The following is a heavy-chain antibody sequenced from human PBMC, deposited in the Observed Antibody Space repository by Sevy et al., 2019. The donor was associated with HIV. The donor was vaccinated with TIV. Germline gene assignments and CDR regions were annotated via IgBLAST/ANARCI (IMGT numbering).Heavy chain of an antibody. J-gene: IGHJ4*02. D-gene: IGHD6-6*01. V-gene: IGHV3-21*04. CDR2: ISSSSNYI. CDR1: GFTFSSYS. CDR3: AREDIADRHFDY. Sequence: GGSLRLSCAASGFTFSSYSMNWVRQAPGKGLEWVSSISSSSNYIYYADSVKGRFTISRDNAKNSLYLQMNSLRAEDTAVYYCAREDIADRHFDYWGQGTLVTVSS.